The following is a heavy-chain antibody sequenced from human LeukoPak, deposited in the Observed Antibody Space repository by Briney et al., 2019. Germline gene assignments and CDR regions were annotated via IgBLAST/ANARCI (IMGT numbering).Heavy chain of an antibody. V-gene: IGHV4-38-2*02. D-gene: IGHD2-2*01. CDR2: IYHSGST. CDR3: ARVEGFYCSSTSCPLDY. CDR1: GYSISSGYY. Sequence: SETLSLTCTVSGYSISSGYYWGWIRQPPGKGLEWIGSIYHSGSTYYNPSLKSRVTISIDTSKNQFSLKLRFVTAADTAVYYCARVEGFYCSSTSCPLDYWGQGTLVTVSS. J-gene: IGHJ4*02.